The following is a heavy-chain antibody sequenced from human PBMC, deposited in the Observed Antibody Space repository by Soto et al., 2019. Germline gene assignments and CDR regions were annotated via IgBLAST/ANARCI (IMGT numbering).Heavy chain of an antibody. J-gene: IGHJ4*01. CDR3: AKRTSGTTWGESDY. D-gene: IGHD4-17*01. CDR1: GYIFSDYG. CDR2: ISGYSGNA. Sequence: ASVKVSCKTSGYIFSDYGINWVRQAPGQGLEWMGWISGYSGNANLAQKFQGRVTMTTDKSTRTAYMELRRLRSDDTAVYYCAKRTSGTTWGESDYWGHGTLVTSPQ. V-gene: IGHV1-18*04.